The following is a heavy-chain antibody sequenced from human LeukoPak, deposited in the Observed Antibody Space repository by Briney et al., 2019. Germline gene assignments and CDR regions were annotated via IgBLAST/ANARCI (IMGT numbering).Heavy chain of an antibody. J-gene: IGHJ4*02. Sequence: GGALRLSCAASGFNFSSYGMSSVRQAPGRGLEWVSAISCSGGSTYYADFVKGRFTMSRDDSKNTLYLQMNSLRGDDTAVYYCAQDIGWLQFAYWGQGTLVTVSS. CDR1: GFNFSSYG. CDR3: AQDIGWLQFAY. V-gene: IGHV3-23*01. D-gene: IGHD5-24*01. CDR2: ISCSGGST.